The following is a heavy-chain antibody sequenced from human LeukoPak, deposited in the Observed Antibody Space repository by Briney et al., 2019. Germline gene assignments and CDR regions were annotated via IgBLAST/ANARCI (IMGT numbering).Heavy chain of an antibody. CDR2: ISSSSSTI. J-gene: IGHJ5*02. CDR3: ARGVRFLEWSRSGGLLKWFDP. V-gene: IGHV3-48*01. Sequence: GGSLRLSCAASGFTFSSYSMNWVRQAPGKGLEWVSYISSSSSTIYYADSVKGRFTISRDNAKNSLYLQMDSLRAEDTAVYYCARGVRFLEWSRSGGLLKWFDPWGQGTLVTVSS. CDR1: GFTFSSYS. D-gene: IGHD3-3*01.